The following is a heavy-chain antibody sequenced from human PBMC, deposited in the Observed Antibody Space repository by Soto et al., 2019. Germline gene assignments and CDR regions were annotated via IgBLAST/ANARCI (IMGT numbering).Heavy chain of an antibody. CDR1: GFTFSSFA. CDR3: RKAISDYYAPPYY. CDR2: ISDSGGST. D-gene: IGHD3-22*01. Sequence: GGSLSHSCAASGFTFSSFAMSWVRQAPGKGLEWVSVISDSGGSTHYTDSVKGRFTISRDNSKSMVYLQMNRLGGDDTAIYYYRKAISDYYAPPYYWGQGTQETVS. V-gene: IGHV3-23*01. J-gene: IGHJ4*02.